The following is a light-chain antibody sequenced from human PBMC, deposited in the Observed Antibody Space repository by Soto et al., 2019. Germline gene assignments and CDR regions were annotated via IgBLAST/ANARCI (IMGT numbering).Light chain of an antibody. CDR2: DAS. J-gene: IGKJ5*01. Sequence: EIVLTQSPATLSLSPGERATLSCKASQSVGRFLAWYQHKPGQAPRVFIFDASNRATGIPARFSGSGSGTDFTLPISSLAPEDFAVYYCQQRRDSPITFGQGTRLETK. CDR1: QSVGRF. V-gene: IGKV3-11*01. CDR3: QQRRDSPIT.